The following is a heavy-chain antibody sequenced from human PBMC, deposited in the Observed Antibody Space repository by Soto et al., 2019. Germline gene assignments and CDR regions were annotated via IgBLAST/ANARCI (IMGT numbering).Heavy chain of an antibody. V-gene: IGHV3-30*18. CDR3: AKDRLGYCSGGSCNDAFDI. Sequence: QVQLVESGGGVVQPGRSLRLSCAASGFTFSSYGMHWVRQAPGKGLEWVAVISYDGSNKYYADSVKGRFTISRDKSKNTLYLQMNSLRAEDTAVYYCAKDRLGYCSGGSCNDAFDIWGQGTMVTVSS. D-gene: IGHD2-15*01. J-gene: IGHJ3*02. CDR1: GFTFSSYG. CDR2: ISYDGSNK.